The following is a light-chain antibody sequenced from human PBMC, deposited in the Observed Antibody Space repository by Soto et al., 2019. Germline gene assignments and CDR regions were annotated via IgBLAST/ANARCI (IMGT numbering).Light chain of an antibody. CDR2: DAS. CDR3: QQYNTYAT. CDR1: QNIRNL. Sequence: DIQLTQSPSTLSAAVGDSVTITCRASQNIRNLLAWHQQKPGKAPKPLIYDASTLKTGVPSRFSGSGSGSEFNFTITGLQPDDFATYFCQQYNTYATFGQGTRLEIK. V-gene: IGKV1-5*01. J-gene: IGKJ5*01.